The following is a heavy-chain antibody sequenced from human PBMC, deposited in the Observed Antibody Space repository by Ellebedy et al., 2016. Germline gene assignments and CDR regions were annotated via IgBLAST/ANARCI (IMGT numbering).Heavy chain of an antibody. V-gene: IGHV4-59*01. CDR2: IYYSGST. CDR3: ARVSTTGTTSPLDY. D-gene: IGHD1-1*01. J-gene: IGHJ4*02. CDR1: GGSISSYY. Sequence: SETLSLTXTVSGGSISSYYWSWIRQPPGKGLEWIGYIYYSGSTNYNPSLKSRVTISVDTSKNQFSLKLSSVTAADTAVYYCARVSTTGTTSPLDYWGQGTLVTVSS.